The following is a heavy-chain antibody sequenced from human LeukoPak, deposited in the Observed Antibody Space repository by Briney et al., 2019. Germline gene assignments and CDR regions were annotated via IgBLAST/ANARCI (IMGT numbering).Heavy chain of an antibody. Sequence: PGGSLRLSCAASGLTFSSYWMHWVRQAPGKGLVWVSRINSDGSSTNYADSVKGRFTISTDNAKNTLYLQMNSLRAEDTAVYYCGRGVGGLQHWGQGTLVTVSS. CDR1: GLTFSSYW. CDR2: INSDGSST. D-gene: IGHD2-15*01. J-gene: IGHJ1*01. CDR3: GRGVGGLQH. V-gene: IGHV3-74*01.